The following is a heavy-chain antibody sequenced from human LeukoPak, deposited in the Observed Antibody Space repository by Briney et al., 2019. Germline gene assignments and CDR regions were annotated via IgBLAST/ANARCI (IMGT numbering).Heavy chain of an antibody. Sequence: GGSLRLSCAASGVTFSSYGMHWVRQAPGKGLEWVAVISYDGSNKYYADSVKGRFTISRDNSKNTLYLQMNSLRAEDTAVYYCAKTYYYDSSGYLGYWGQGTLVTVSS. D-gene: IGHD3-22*01. CDR2: ISYDGSNK. V-gene: IGHV3-30*18. J-gene: IGHJ4*02. CDR3: AKTYYYDSSGYLGY. CDR1: GVTFSSYG.